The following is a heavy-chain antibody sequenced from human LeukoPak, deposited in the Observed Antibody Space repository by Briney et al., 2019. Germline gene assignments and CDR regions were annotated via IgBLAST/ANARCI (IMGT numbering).Heavy chain of an antibody. D-gene: IGHD6-13*01. Sequence: SETLSLTCTVSGGSISSYYWSWIRQPPGKGLEWIGEINDSGSTNYNPSLKSRATISADTSKNQFSLNLSSVTAADTAVYYCARRGSSSWYYFDYWGQGTLVTVSS. CDR1: GGSISSYY. CDR2: INDSGST. V-gene: IGHV4-34*01. CDR3: ARRGSSSWYYFDY. J-gene: IGHJ4*02.